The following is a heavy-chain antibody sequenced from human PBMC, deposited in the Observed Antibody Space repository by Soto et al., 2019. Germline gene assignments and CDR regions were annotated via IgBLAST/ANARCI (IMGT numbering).Heavy chain of an antibody. J-gene: IGHJ3*02. CDR3: ATIPDYGDSGASDI. CDR1: GFTFSSYA. Sequence: GGSLRLSCAASGFTFSSYAMHWVRQAPGKGLEYVSAISSNGGSTYYANSVKGRFTISRDNSKNTLYLQMGSLRAEDMAVYYCATIPDYGDSGASDIWGQGTMVTVSS. CDR2: ISSNGGST. D-gene: IGHD4-17*01. V-gene: IGHV3-64*01.